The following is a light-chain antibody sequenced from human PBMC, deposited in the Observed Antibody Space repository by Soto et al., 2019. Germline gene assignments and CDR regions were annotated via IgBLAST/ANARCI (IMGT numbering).Light chain of an antibody. CDR3: NSYTSKSTGV. V-gene: IGLV2-14*01. CDR2: EVS. Sequence: QSALTQPASVSGSPGQSITISCTGTSSDVGGYNYVSWYQQHPGKAPKLIIYEVSNRPSGVSNRFSGSKSGNTASLTISGLQAEDEVDYYCNSYTSKSTGVFGTGTKLTV. J-gene: IGLJ1*01. CDR1: SSDVGGYNY.